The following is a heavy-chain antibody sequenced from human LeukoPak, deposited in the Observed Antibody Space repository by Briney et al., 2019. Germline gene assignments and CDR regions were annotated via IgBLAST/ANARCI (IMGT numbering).Heavy chain of an antibody. CDR1: GLTFSSYA. D-gene: IGHD1-26*01. CDR3: AKDLGPLYSGRSG. J-gene: IGHJ6*04. V-gene: IGHV3-23*01. Sequence: GGSLRLSCAASGLTFSSYAMSWVRQAPGKGLEWVSAITGSGGSTYYADSVKGRFTISRDNSKNTLYLQMNSLRAEDTAVFYCAKDLGPLYSGRSGWGKGTTVTVSS. CDR2: ITGSGGST.